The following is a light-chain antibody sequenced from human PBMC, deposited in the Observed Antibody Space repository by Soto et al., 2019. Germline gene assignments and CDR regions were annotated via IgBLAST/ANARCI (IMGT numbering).Light chain of an antibody. CDR3: QQYQTLWT. Sequence: DIQMTQSPSSLSASVGDRVTITCRASQSVSFWLAWYQQKPGKAPKLLIYKASTLESGVPSSLSGGAFGTEFTLTISRLPPDDSATYYCQQYQTLWTFGHRTQVDIK. V-gene: IGKV1-5*03. CDR1: QSVSFW. J-gene: IGKJ1*01. CDR2: KAS.